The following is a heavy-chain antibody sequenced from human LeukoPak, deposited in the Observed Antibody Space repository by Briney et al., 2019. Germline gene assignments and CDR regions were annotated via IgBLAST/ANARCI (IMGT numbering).Heavy chain of an antibody. CDR3: ARDNSAAAAGHFDY. CDR1: GGTFSSYA. D-gene: IGHD6-13*01. Sequence: SVKVSCKASGGTFSSYAISWVRQAPGQGLEWMGRIIPIFGTANDAQKFQGRVTITTDESTSTAYMELSSLRSEDTAVYYCARDNSAAAAGHFDYWGQGTLVTVSS. CDR2: IIPIFGTA. J-gene: IGHJ4*02. V-gene: IGHV1-69*05.